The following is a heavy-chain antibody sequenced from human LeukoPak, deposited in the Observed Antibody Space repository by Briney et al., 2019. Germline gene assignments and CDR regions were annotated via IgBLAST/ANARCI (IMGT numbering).Heavy chain of an antibody. CDR2: ISGNSRTI. V-gene: IGHV3-11*04. CDR1: GFTFSDYY. D-gene: IGHD3-22*01. Sequence: KSGGSLRLSCAASGFTFSDYYMSWIRQAPGRGLEWVSYISGNSRTIYYADSVKGRFTISRDNAKNSLYLQMNSLRAEDTAVYYCARRYYSDSSGYLYWGQGTLVTVSS. J-gene: IGHJ4*02. CDR3: ARRYYSDSSGYLY.